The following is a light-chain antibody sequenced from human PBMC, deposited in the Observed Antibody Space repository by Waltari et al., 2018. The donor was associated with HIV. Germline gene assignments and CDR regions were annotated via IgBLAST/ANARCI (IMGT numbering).Light chain of an antibody. CDR2: WAS. Sequence: DIVMTQSPNSLAVSLGERATINRRSSRTILFSSDNRNCLAWYQRKPGQSPKLLIYWASTRASGVPDRFSGSGAGTNFSLTISTLQTDDEALYYCQQYYSLGPTFGGGTKVEIK. CDR1: RTILFSSDNRNC. V-gene: IGKV4-1*01. CDR3: QQYYSLGPT. J-gene: IGKJ4*01.